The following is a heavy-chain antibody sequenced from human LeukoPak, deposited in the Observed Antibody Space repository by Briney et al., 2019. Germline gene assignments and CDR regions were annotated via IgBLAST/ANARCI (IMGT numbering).Heavy chain of an antibody. CDR1: GYTFNNFG. J-gene: IGHJ1*01. Sequence: GASVKVSCKASGYTFNNFGISWVRQAPGQGLEWMGRISAYNGNTNYAQKVQGRVTLTTDTSTSTAYMDLRSLRPDDTAVYYCARDSADCSGSSCYSAEYFQHWGQGTLVTVSS. CDR3: ARDSADCSGSSCYSAEYFQH. D-gene: IGHD2-15*01. CDR2: ISAYNGNT. V-gene: IGHV1-18*01.